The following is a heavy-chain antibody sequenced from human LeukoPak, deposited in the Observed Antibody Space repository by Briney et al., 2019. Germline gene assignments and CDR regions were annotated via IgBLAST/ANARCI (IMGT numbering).Heavy chain of an antibody. J-gene: IGHJ5*02. CDR1: GFTFSSYS. CDR3: ARDLTAPEVDWFDP. V-gene: IGHV3-21*01. CDR2: ISSSSSHI. D-gene: IGHD2-15*01. Sequence: GGSLRLSCAASGFTFSSYSMNWVRQAPGKGLEWVSSISSSSSHIYYADSVKGRFTISRDNAKNSLYLQMNSLRAEDTAVYYCARDLTAPEVDWFDPWGQGTLVTVSS.